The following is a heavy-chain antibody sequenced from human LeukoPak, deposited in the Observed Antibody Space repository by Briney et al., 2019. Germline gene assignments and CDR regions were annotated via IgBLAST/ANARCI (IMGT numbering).Heavy chain of an antibody. V-gene: IGHV1-18*01. CDR3: ARDISGDYELGPFDY. Sequence: ASVKVSCKASGYTFTSYDINWVRQAPGQGLEWMGWISGYSGNTNYAQKIQGRVTMTTDTSTSTAYMELRSLRSDDTAVYYCARDISGDYELGPFDYWGQGTLVTVSS. CDR1: GYTFTSYD. D-gene: IGHD3-22*01. J-gene: IGHJ4*02. CDR2: ISGYSGNT.